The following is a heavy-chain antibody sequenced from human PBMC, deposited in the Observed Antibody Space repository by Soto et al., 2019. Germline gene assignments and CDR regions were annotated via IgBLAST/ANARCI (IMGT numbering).Heavy chain of an antibody. CDR2: IYNSGAT. D-gene: IGHD3-22*01. V-gene: IGHV4-31*03. Sequence: PSETLSLTCSVSGDSMSSGSYYWSWIRQHPGKGLEWIGYIYNSGATYYNPSLKSRVTLSVDMSKNQFSLKLSSVTAADTAVYYCARDADGGGYYYNYWGQGTMVTVSS. J-gene: IGHJ4*02. CDR3: ARDADGGGYYYNY. CDR1: GDSMSSGSYY.